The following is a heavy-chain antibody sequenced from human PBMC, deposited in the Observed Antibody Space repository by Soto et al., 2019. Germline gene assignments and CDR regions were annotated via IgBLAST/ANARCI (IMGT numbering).Heavy chain of an antibody. D-gene: IGHD2-21*01. CDR2: ISGSGGST. CDR3: AKDGELWDSDSGGFDY. V-gene: IGHV3-23*01. J-gene: IGHJ4*02. CDR1: GFTFSSYA. Sequence: GGSLRLSCAASGFTFSSYAMSWVRQAPGKGLEWVSAISGSGGSTYYADSVKGRFTISRDNSKNTLYLQMNSLRAEDTAVYYCAKDGELWDSDSGGFDYWGQGTLVTVSS.